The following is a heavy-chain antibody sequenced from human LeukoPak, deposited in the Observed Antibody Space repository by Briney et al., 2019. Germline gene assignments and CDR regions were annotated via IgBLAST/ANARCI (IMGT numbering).Heavy chain of an antibody. Sequence: SVTVSCKASGGTFSRSGFSWVRQAPGQGLEWMGGIIPLFGTANYAQKFQHRVTITADKSTNTAYMELSSLRSADTAVYYCARGVFSTYSYGFDNFQDWGQGTPVTVSS. CDR1: GGTFSRSG. D-gene: IGHD5-18*01. CDR3: ARGVFSTYSYGFDNFQD. CDR2: IIPLFGTA. J-gene: IGHJ4*02. V-gene: IGHV1-69*06.